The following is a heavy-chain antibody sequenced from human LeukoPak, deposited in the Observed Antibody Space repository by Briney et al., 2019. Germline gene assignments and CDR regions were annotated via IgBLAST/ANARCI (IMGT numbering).Heavy chain of an antibody. CDR2: ISTTSRDI. CDR3: ARVMGYHDSSGYYYDNTFDY. V-gene: IGHV3-21*01. J-gene: IGHJ4*02. D-gene: IGHD3-22*01. CDR1: GFTFSSYS. Sequence: PGGSLRLSCAASGFTFSSYSMNWVRQAPGKGLEWVSSISTTSRDIYYTDSVKGRFTISRDNAKNSLYLQMNSLRAEDTAVYYCARVMGYHDSSGYYYDNTFDYWGQGTLVTVSS.